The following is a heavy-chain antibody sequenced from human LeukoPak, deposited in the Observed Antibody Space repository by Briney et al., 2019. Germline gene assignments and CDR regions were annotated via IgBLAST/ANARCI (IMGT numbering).Heavy chain of an antibody. CDR2: ISGSGYST. V-gene: IGHV3-23*01. J-gene: IGHJ4*02. CDR3: ARDGGSYYDDYFDY. CDR1: GFTFNNYA. D-gene: IGHD1-26*01. Sequence: PGGSLRLSCVASGFTFNNYAMTWVRQAPGKGLEWVSAISGSGYSTYYADSVKGRFTISRDNAKNSLYLQMNSLRAEDTAVYYCARDGGSYYDDYFDYWGQGTLVTVSS.